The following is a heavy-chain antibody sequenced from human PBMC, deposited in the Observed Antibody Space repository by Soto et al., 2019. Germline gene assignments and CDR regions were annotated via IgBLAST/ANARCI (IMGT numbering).Heavy chain of an antibody. CDR1: GGTFSSYA. D-gene: IGHD2-2*02. V-gene: IGHV1-69*06. CDR2: IIPIFGTA. CDR3: ARVGENIVVVPAAIRGYYYYGMDV. J-gene: IGHJ6*02. Sequence: ASVKVSCKASGGTFSSYAISWVRQAPGQGLEWMGGIIPIFGTANYAQKFQGRVTITADKSTSTAYMELSSLRSEDTAVYYCARVGENIVVVPAAIRGYYYYGMDVWGQGTTVTVSS.